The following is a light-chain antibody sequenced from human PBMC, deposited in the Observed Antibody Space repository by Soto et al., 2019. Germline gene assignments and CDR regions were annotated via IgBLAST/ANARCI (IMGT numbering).Light chain of an antibody. CDR1: QSVSSN. Sequence: EIVMTQPPATLPVSPGERATLSCSSSQSVSSNLAWYQQKPGQAPRLLFYGASTRATGIPARFSGSGSGTEFTLTISSLQSEDFAVYSCQQYNNWPPWTFGQGTEVEIK. CDR3: QQYNNWPPWT. V-gene: IGKV3-15*01. J-gene: IGKJ1*01. CDR2: GAS.